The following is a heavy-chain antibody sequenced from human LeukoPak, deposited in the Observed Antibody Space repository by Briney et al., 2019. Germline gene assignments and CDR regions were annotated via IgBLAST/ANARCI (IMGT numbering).Heavy chain of an antibody. D-gene: IGHD3-10*01. CDR3: ARGTQSPVSGYFDF. J-gene: IGHJ4*02. CDR1: GFTFSSYD. CDR2: ISSSGSTI. V-gene: IGHV3-48*03. Sequence: GGSLRLSCAASGFTFSSYDINWVRQAPGKGLEWVSYISSSGSTIYYADSVKGRSTISRDNAKNSLYLQMNSLRAEDTAVYYCARGTQSPVSGYFDFWGQGTLVTVSS.